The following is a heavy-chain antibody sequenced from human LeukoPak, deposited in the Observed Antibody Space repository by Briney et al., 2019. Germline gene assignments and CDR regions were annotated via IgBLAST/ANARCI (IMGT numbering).Heavy chain of an antibody. CDR3: AKGRSLRDYDFWSGLYY. Sequence: PGGSLRLSCAASGFTFSSYSMNWVRQAPGKGLEWVSYISSSSSTIYYADSVKGRFTISRDNAKNSLYLQMNSLRAEDTAVYYCAKGRSLRDYDFWSGLYYWGQGTLVTVSS. J-gene: IGHJ4*02. CDR2: ISSSSSTI. CDR1: GFTFSSYS. D-gene: IGHD3-3*01. V-gene: IGHV3-48*01.